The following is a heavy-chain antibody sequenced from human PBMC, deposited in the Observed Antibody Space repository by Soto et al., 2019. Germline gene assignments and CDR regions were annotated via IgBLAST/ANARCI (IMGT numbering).Heavy chain of an antibody. Sequence: GGSLRLSCSSSGFPFDDYAMHWVRQAPGKGLEWVSGISWNSGSIGYADSVKGRFTISRDNAKNSLYLQMNSLRAEDTALYYCAKDLTASKLAAPGYWGQGTLVTVSS. CDR2: ISWNSGSI. CDR3: AKDLTASKLAAPGY. J-gene: IGHJ4*02. D-gene: IGHD3-3*02. V-gene: IGHV3-9*01. CDR1: GFPFDDYA.